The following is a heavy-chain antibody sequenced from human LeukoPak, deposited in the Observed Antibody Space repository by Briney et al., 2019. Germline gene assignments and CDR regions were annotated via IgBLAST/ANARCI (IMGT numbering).Heavy chain of an antibody. J-gene: IGHJ6*03. CDR1: GGPISSYY. CDR3: ARGSSSWYVYYMDV. CDR2: IYYSGNT. D-gene: IGHD6-13*01. Sequence: SETLSLTCSVSGGPISSYYWSWIRQSPGKGLEWIGYIYYSGNTNYNPSLKSRVTISVDTSKNQFSLKLSSVTAADTAVYYCARGSSSWYVYYMDVWGKGTTVTVSS. V-gene: IGHV4-59*01.